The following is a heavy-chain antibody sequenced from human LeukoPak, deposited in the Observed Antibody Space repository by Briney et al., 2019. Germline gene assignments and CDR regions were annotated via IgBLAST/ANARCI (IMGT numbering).Heavy chain of an antibody. J-gene: IGHJ4*02. CDR1: GCTFCSYA. D-gene: IGHD3-10*01. V-gene: IGHV3-23*01. CDR2: ISGSGGST. Sequence: GGSLRLSCAPSGCTFCSYAMSWAPQAPGKGLGWVSAISGSGGSTYYADSVKGRFTISRDNSKNTLYLQMNSLRAEDTAVYYCAKDLGPLAGSDWGQGTLVTVSS. CDR3: AKDLGPLAGSD.